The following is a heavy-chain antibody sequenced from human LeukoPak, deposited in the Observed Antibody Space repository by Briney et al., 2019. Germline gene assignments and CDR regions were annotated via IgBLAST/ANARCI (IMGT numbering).Heavy chain of an antibody. CDR3: ARAAYYYDSSGYFDI. J-gene: IGHJ3*02. CDR1: GGSISSGGYY. CDR2: IYHSGST. D-gene: IGHD3-22*01. Sequence: SETLSLTCTVSGGSISSGGYYWSWIRQPPGKGLEWIGYIYHSGSTYYNPSLKSRVTISVDRSKNQFSLKLSSVTAADTAVYYCARAAYYYDSSGYFDIWGQGTMVTVSS. V-gene: IGHV4-30-2*01.